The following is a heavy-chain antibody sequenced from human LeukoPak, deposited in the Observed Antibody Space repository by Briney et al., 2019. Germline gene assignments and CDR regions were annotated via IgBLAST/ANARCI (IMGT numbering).Heavy chain of an antibody. Sequence: PSETLSLTCTVSGYSISSGNYWDWIRQPPGKGLEWIGRIYHSGSTYYNPSLNSRVTMSVDTSKNQFSLKLSSVTAADTAVYDCARERPHYGSGSYYAFDIWGQGTTVTVSS. CDR3: ARERPHYGSGSYYAFDI. J-gene: IGHJ3*02. V-gene: IGHV4-38-2*02. D-gene: IGHD3-10*01. CDR1: GYSISSGNY. CDR2: IYHSGST.